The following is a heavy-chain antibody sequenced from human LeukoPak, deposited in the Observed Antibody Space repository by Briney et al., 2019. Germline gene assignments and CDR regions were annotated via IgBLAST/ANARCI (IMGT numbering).Heavy chain of an antibody. D-gene: IGHD2-21*02. J-gene: IGHJ6*03. CDR2: IYTSGNT. V-gene: IGHV4-61*09. CDR1: GGSISSDSYY. CDR3: ARDLLWTGGDWFDYYMDV. Sequence: PSETLSLTCTVSGGSISSDSYYWSWIRQPAGKGLEWIGHIYTSGNTNYNPSLKSRVTISLDTSKNQFSLRLSSVTAADTAVYYCARDLLWTGGDWFDYYMDVWGKGTTVTISS.